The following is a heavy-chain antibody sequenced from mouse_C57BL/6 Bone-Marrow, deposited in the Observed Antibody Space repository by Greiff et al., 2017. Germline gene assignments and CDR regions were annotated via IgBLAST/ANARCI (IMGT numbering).Heavy chain of an antibody. CDR3: TGGGAMDY. Sequence: EVQLKESGAELVRPGASVKLSCTASGFNIKDDYMHWVKQRPDQGLEWIGWIDPENGDTEYASKFQGKATITADTSSNTAYLQLSSLTSEDTAVYYCTGGGAMDYWGQGTSVTVSS. CDR1: GFNIKDDY. CDR2: IDPENGDT. V-gene: IGHV14-4*01. J-gene: IGHJ4*01.